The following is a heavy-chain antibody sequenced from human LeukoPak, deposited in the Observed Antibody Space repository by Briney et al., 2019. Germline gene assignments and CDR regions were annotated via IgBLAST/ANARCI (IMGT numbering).Heavy chain of an antibody. CDR1: GGSISSSSYY. V-gene: IGHV4-39*01. Sequence: SETLSLTCTVSGGSISSSSYYWGWIRQPPGKGLEWIGSIYYSGSTYYNPSLKSRVTISVDTSKNQFSLKLSSVTAADTAVYYCARQRVVWGSYRYPAFDYWGQGTLVTVSS. CDR2: IYYSGST. J-gene: IGHJ4*02. D-gene: IGHD3-16*02. CDR3: ARQRVVWGSYRYPAFDY.